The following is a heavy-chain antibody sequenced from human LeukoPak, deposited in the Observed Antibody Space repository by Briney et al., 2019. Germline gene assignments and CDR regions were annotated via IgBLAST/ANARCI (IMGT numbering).Heavy chain of an antibody. V-gene: IGHV4-59*12. Sequence: SETLSLTCTISGGSISSYYWSWIRQPPGKGLEWIGYIYYTGSTNHNPSLKSRVTISVDTSKNQFSLKLSSVTAADTAVYYCARGRSFWSSYYYYMDVWGKGTTVTVSS. J-gene: IGHJ6*03. D-gene: IGHD3-3*01. CDR1: GGSISSYY. CDR3: ARGRSFWSSYYYYMDV. CDR2: IYYTGST.